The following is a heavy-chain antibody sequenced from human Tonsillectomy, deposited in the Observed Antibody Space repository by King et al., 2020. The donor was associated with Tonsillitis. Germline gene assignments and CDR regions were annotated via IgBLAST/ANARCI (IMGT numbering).Heavy chain of an antibody. CDR3: ARAFQEAAGGLYYFDT. CDR1: GGPISNVDYY. D-gene: IGHD6-13*01. J-gene: IGHJ4*02. CDR2: IYYNGGT. Sequence: VQLQESGPGLVKPSRTLSLTCTVSGGPISNVDYYWSWIRQLPGKGLEWIGYIYYNGGTHCKPSLKSRVNMSVDTSENQFSLKLTSVTAADTAVYFCARAFQEAAGGLYYFDTWGQGTLVVVSS. V-gene: IGHV4-30-4*01.